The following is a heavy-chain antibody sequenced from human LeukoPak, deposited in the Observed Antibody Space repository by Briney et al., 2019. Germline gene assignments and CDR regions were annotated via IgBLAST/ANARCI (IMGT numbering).Heavy chain of an antibody. D-gene: IGHD2-2*01. Sequence: SETLSLTCTVSGGSISSYYWSWIRQPAGKGLEWIGRIYTSGSTNYNPSLKSRVTMSVDTSKNQFSLKLSSVTAADTAVYYCARDTAEWVVPAAMHQGQDDYYYMDVRGKGTTVTISS. CDR2: IYTSGST. CDR1: GGSISSYY. CDR3: ARDTAEWVVPAAMHQGQDDYYYMDV. V-gene: IGHV4-4*07. J-gene: IGHJ6*03.